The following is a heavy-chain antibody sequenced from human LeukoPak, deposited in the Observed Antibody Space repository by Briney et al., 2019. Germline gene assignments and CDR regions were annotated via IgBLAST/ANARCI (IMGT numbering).Heavy chain of an antibody. CDR1: GFTVSSNY. CDR2: ISSSSSYI. V-gene: IGHV3-21*01. Sequence: KPGGSLRLSCAASGFTVSSNYMSWVRQAPGKGLEWVSSISSSSSYIYYADSVKGRFTISRDNAKNSLYLQMNSLRAEDTAVYYCARSGLGLDYWGQGTLVTVSS. J-gene: IGHJ4*02. D-gene: IGHD6-25*01. CDR3: ARSGLGLDY.